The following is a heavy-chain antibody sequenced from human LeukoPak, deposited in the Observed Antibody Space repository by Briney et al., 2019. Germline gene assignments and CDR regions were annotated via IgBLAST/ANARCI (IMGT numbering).Heavy chain of an antibody. J-gene: IGHJ4*01. CDR1: GFTFSSYS. D-gene: IGHD5-12*01. Sequence: GGSLRLSCAASGFTFSSYSMNWVRQAPGKGLEWVSYISSTSSTIYYADSVKGRFTISRDNAKKPLYLQMNSLRDEDTAVYYCAPLFIVTPIIDYWGHGTLVTVSS. CDR2: ISSTSSTI. V-gene: IGHV3-48*02. CDR3: APLFIVTPIIDY.